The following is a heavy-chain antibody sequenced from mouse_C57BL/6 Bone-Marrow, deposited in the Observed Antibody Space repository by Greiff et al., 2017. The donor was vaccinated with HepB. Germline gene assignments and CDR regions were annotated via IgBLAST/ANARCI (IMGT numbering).Heavy chain of an antibody. D-gene: IGHD2-1*01. CDR1: GFTFSDAW. CDR3: TRGGNPGFAY. CDR2: IRNKANNHAT. Sequence: EVKVVESGGGLVQPGGSMKLSCAASGFTFSDAWMDWVRQSPEKGLEWVAEIRNKANNHATYYAESVKGRFTISRDDSKSSVYLQMNSLRAEDTGIYDCTRGGNPGFAYWGQGTRVTVSA. V-gene: IGHV6-6*01. J-gene: IGHJ3*01.